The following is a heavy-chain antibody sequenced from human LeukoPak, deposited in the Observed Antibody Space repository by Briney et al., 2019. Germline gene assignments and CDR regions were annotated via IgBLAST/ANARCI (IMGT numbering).Heavy chain of an antibody. CDR3: TKDVFDFGGYFEL. CDR1: GFIFDDYA. J-gene: IGHJ1*01. CDR2: ISWNSGST. Sequence: GGSLRLSCAASGFIFDDYAMHWLRQAPGKGLEGVSGISWNSGSTGYADSVKGRFTISRDNAKNSLYLQMNSLRTEDTAFYYCTKDVFDFGGYFELWGRGTLVTVSS. V-gene: IGHV3-9*01. D-gene: IGHD3-16*01.